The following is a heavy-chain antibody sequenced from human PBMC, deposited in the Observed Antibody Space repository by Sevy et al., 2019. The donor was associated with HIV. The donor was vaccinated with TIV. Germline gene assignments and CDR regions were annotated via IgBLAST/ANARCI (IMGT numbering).Heavy chain of an antibody. D-gene: IGHD7-27*01. Sequence: SETLSLTCVVSGYSIISGYWWDWFRRPPGKGLEWIGAIHYTGTTQYTPSLNRRVTVSADPSKNQFSLRLSSMTAADTAVYYCASHDWGREAYWGHGTLVTVSS. CDR1: GYSIISGYW. CDR2: IHYTGTT. J-gene: IGHJ4*01. V-gene: IGHV4-38-2*01. CDR3: ASHDWGREAY.